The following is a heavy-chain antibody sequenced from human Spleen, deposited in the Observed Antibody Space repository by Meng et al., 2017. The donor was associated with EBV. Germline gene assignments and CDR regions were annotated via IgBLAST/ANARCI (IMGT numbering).Heavy chain of an antibody. Sequence: QVKLVQAGSEVKKPGASVKISGKASGYRFTSYGISWVRQAPRQGLEWMGWISAYNGNRNYGQKLQGRVTMTTDTSTSTAYMELRSLRSDDTAVYYCARDLEDGDFDYWGQGTLVTVSS. CDR3: ARDLEDGDFDY. J-gene: IGHJ4*02. V-gene: IGHV1-18*01. CDR2: ISAYNGNR. D-gene: IGHD5-24*01. CDR1: GYRFTSYG.